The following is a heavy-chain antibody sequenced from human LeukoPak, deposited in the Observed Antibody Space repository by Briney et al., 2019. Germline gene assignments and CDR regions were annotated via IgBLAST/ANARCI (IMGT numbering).Heavy chain of an antibody. CDR1: GGSFSGYY. J-gene: IGHJ5*02. CDR3: ARGEYGSGGNWFDP. D-gene: IGHD3-10*01. Sequence: SETLSLTCAVYGGSFSGYYWGWIRQPPGKGLEWIGSIYHSGSTYYNPSLKSRVTISVDTSKNQFSLKLSSVTAADTAVYYCARGEYGSGGNWFDPWGQGTLVTVSS. CDR2: IYHSGST. V-gene: IGHV4-38-2*01.